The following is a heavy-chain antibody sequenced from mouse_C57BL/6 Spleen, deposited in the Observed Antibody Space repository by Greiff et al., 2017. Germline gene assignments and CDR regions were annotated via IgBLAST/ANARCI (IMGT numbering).Heavy chain of an antibody. Sequence: EVKLMESGGGLVKPGGSLKLSCAASGFTFSSYTMSWVRQTPEKRLEWVATISGGGGNTYYPDSVKGRFTISRDNAKNTLYLQMSSLRSEDTALYYCARHRDYDRFYYAMDYWGQGTSVTVSS. CDR1: GFTFSSYT. V-gene: IGHV5-9*01. J-gene: IGHJ4*01. CDR3: ARHRDYDRFYYAMDY. CDR2: ISGGGGNT. D-gene: IGHD1-1*01.